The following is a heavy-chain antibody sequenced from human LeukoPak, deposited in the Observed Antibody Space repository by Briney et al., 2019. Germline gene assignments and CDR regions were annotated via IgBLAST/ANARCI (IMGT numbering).Heavy chain of an antibody. V-gene: IGHV4-39*01. D-gene: IGHD3-3*01. Sequence: SETLSLTCTVSGGSISSSSYYWGWIRQPPGKGLEWIGSIYYSGSTYYDPSLKSRVTISVDTSKNQFSLKLSSVTAADTAVYYCARQKERITIFGVVIPYYFDYWGQGTLVTVSS. CDR3: ARQKERITIFGVVIPYYFDY. CDR1: GGSISSSSYY. J-gene: IGHJ4*02. CDR2: IYYSGST.